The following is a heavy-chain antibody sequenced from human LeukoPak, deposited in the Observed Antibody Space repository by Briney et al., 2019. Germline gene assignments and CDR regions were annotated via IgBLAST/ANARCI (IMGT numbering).Heavy chain of an antibody. CDR2: INHSGST. V-gene: IGHV4-34*01. CDR3: ARRRYYYYGMDV. CDR1: GGXFSGYY. Sequence: PSETLSLTCAVSGGXFSGYYCSWIRQPPGKGLEWIGEINHSGSTNYNPSLKSRVTISVDTSKNQFSLKLSSVTAADTAVYYCARRRYYYYGMDVWGQGTTVTVSS. J-gene: IGHJ6*02.